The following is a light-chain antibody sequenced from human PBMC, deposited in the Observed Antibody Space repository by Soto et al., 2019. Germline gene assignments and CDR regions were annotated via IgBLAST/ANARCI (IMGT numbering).Light chain of an antibody. CDR1: SCDVGSYNR. Sequence: QSVLTQPPSVSGAPGQSAAISCTGTSCDVGSYNRVSWYQQPPGAAPKLMIYEVSNRPSGVPDRFSGSKSGNTASLTISGLQAEDEADYYCNSYTGSSTYDFGTGTKVTVL. CDR2: EVS. V-gene: IGLV2-18*02. J-gene: IGLJ1*01. CDR3: NSYTGSSTYD.